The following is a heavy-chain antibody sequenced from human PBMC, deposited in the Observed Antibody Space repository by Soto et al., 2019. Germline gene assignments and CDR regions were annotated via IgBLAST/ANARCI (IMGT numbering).Heavy chain of an antibody. CDR1: GGSFSGYY. D-gene: IGHD2-8*02. CDR3: ARDNITGLFDY. V-gene: IGHV4-34*01. J-gene: IGHJ4*02. CDR2: INHSGST. Sequence: SETLSLTCAVYGGSFSGYYWTWIRQPPGTGLEWIGEINHSGSTDYNPSLKSRVTISVDTSKNQFSLKLTSVTAADTAVYYCARDNITGLFDYWGQGTLVTVSS.